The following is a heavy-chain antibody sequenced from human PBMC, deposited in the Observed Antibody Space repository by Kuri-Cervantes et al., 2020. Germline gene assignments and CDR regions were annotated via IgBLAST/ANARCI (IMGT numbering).Heavy chain of an antibody. Sequence: GESLKISCAASGFTFSSYWMSWVRQAPGKGLEWVSAISGSGGSTYYADSVKSRFTISRDNSKNTLYLQMNSLRAEDTAVYYCAKQSLDYYGSGSYSTFDYWGQGTLVTVSS. J-gene: IGHJ4*02. CDR1: GFTFSSYW. CDR3: AKQSLDYYGSGSYSTFDY. V-gene: IGHV3-23*01. CDR2: ISGSGGST. D-gene: IGHD3-10*01.